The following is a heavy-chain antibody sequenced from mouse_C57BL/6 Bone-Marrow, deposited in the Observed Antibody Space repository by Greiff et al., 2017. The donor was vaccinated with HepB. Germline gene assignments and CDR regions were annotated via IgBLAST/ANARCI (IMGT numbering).Heavy chain of an antibody. CDR1: GFTFSSYG. J-gene: IGHJ1*03. D-gene: IGHD2-4*01. CDR2: ISSGGSYT. Sequence: EVQRVESGGDLVKPGGSLKLSCAASGFTFSSYGMSWVRQTPDKRLEWVATISSGGSYTYYPDSVKGRFTISRDNAKNTLYLQMSSLKSEDTAMYYCARHYYDYDDPVWGTGTTVTVSS. CDR3: ARHYYDYDDPV. V-gene: IGHV5-6*01.